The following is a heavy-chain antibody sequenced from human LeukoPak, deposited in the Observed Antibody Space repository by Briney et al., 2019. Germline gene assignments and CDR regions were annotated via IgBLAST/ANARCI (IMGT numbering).Heavy chain of an antibody. Sequence: SVKVSCKASGGTFSSYAISWVRQAPGQGLEWMGGIIPIFGTANYAQKFQGRVTITTDESTSTAYMELSSLRSEDTAVYYCARDSMTGTYHYGSGSRNTAILHYYYMDVWGKGTTVTVSS. J-gene: IGHJ6*03. D-gene: IGHD3-10*01. CDR2: IIPIFGTA. CDR3: ARDSMTGTYHYGSGSRNTAILHYYYMDV. CDR1: GGTFSSYA. V-gene: IGHV1-69*05.